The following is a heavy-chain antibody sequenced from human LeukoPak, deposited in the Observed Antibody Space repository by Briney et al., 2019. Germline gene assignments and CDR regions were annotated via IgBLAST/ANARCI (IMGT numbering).Heavy chain of an antibody. D-gene: IGHD6-13*01. V-gene: IGHV1-2*02. Sequence: ASVKVSCKASGYTFTGYYMHWVRQAPGQGLEWMGWINPNSGGTNYAQKFQGRATMTRDTSISTAYMELSRLRSDDTAVYYCASGYSSSSWANYYYYGMDVWGQGTTVTVSS. CDR1: GYTFTGYY. CDR3: ASGYSSSSWANYYYYGMDV. CDR2: INPNSGGT. J-gene: IGHJ6*02.